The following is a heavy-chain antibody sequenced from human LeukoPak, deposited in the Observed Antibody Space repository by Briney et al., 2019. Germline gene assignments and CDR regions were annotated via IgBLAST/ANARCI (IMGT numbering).Heavy chain of an antibody. CDR1: GFTFSSYA. V-gene: IGHV3-23*01. CDR3: AKDASRRPSDY. CDR2: ISDSGGST. Sequence: PGGSLRLSCAASGFTFSSYAMNWFRQAPGKGLEWVSFISDSGGSTYYAESVKGRFTIPRDNSKNTLYLQMSSLRAEDTAIYYCAKDASRRPSDYWGPGTLVTVSS. D-gene: IGHD2-2*01. J-gene: IGHJ4*02.